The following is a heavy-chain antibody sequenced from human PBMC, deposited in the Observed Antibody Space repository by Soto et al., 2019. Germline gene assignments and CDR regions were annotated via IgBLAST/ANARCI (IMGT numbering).Heavy chain of an antibody. CDR1: GFTFGDYA. Sequence: GGSLRLSCTTSGFTFGDYAMSWSRQAPGKGLEWVGVIRSKAYGATTDYAASVKGRFTISRDDSKSIAYLQMNSLKSEDTGVYYCTKYTYTSRYAYYGMDVWGHGXTVTVSS. D-gene: IGHD6-13*01. V-gene: IGHV3-49*03. CDR3: TKYTYTSRYAYYGMDV. CDR2: IRSKAYGATT. J-gene: IGHJ6*02.